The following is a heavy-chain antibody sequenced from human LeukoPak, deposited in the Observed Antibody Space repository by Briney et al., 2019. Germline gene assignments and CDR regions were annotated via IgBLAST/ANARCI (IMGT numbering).Heavy chain of an antibody. CDR2: ISAYNGNT. CDR1: GYTFTSYG. Sequence: ASVKVSCKASGYTFTSYGISWVRQAPGQGLEWMGWISAYNGNTNYAQKLQGRVTMTTDTSTSTAYMELRSLRSDDTAVYYCARDTVTGRSGYYYGMDVWGQGTTVTVSS. CDR3: ARDTVTGRSGYYYGMDV. D-gene: IGHD4-11*01. J-gene: IGHJ6*02. V-gene: IGHV1-18*01.